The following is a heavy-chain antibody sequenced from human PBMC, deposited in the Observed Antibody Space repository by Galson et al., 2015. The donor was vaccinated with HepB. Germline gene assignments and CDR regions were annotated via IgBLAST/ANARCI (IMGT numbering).Heavy chain of an antibody. Sequence: SETLSLTCSVSGGSIRGFYWSWIRQSPGKGLEWIGFIDYSGSTYYNPSLKSRVSISVDTSRTQLSLKLTSVTAPDTALYYCARGRAYDSGGHLHGEFDHWGQGTLVTVSS. J-gene: IGHJ4*02. CDR3: ARGRAYDSGGHLHGEFDH. D-gene: IGHD3-22*01. V-gene: IGHV4-59*01. CDR1: GGSIRGFY. CDR2: IDYSGST.